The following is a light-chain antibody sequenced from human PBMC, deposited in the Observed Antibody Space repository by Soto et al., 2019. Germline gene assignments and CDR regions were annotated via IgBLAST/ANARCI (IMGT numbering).Light chain of an antibody. CDR3: QQRYTWPLS. Sequence: IVLTQSPATLSLSPGERATLSCRARQGIFSHLDWFQQKPGQAPRLLIYATSNRASGVPARFSGSGSGTDFTLTISSLEPEDFAVYYWQQRYTWPLSFGVGTKVEIK. V-gene: IGKV3-11*01. CDR1: QGIFSH. J-gene: IGKJ4*01. CDR2: ATS.